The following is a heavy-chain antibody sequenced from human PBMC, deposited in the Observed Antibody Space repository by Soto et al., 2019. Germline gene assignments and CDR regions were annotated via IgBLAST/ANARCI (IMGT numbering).Heavy chain of an antibody. CDR1: GYTFTRYD. CDR3: ARGSLVITFGGVDY. CDR2: MNPNSGNT. D-gene: IGHD3-16*01. J-gene: IGHJ4*02. Sequence: QVQLVQSGAEVKKPGASVKVSCKASGYTFTRYDLNWVRQATGQGLEWMGWMNPNSGNTGYAQKVQGRVTVTRNTSISTAYMELSSLRSEDTAVYYCARGSLVITFGGVDYWGQGTLVTVS. V-gene: IGHV1-8*01.